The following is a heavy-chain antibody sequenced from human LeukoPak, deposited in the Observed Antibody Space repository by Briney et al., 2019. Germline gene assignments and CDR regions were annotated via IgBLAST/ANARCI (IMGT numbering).Heavy chain of an antibody. CDR2: ISSSSSTI. CDR3: ARDPHPSYYYGSGSEGFDY. V-gene: IGHV3-48*04. Sequence: GGSLRLSCAASGFTFSSYSMNWVRQAPGKGLEWVSYISSSSSTIYYADSVKGRFTISRDNAKNSLFLQMNSLRAEDTAVYYCARDPHPSYYYGSGSEGFDYWGQGTLVTVSS. CDR1: GFTFSSYS. D-gene: IGHD3-10*01. J-gene: IGHJ4*02.